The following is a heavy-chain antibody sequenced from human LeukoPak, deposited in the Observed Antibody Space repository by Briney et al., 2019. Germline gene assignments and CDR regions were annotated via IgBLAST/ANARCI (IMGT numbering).Heavy chain of an antibody. D-gene: IGHD2-15*01. J-gene: IGHJ3*02. V-gene: IGHV4-30-4*01. CDR2: IYYSGST. CDR3: ARDHCSGGSCYGSDAFDI. Sequence: PSETLSLTCTVSGGSISSGDYYWSWIPQPPGKGLEWIGYIYYSGSTYYNPSLKSRVTISVDTSKNQFSLKLSSVTAADTAVYYCARDHCSGGSCYGSDAFDIWGQGTMVTVSS. CDR1: GGSISSGDYY.